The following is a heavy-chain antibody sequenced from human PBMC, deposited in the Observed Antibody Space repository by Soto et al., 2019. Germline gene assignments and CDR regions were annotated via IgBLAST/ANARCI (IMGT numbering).Heavy chain of an antibody. CDR2: IYYSGST. CDR1: GGSISSYY. Sequence: QVQLQESGPGLVKPSETLSLTCTVSGGSISSYYWSWIRQPPGKGLEWIGYIYYSGSTNYNPSLKSRVTISVHTSKNQFSLKLSSVTAADAAVYYCASRYGGTLAYWGQGTLVTVSS. CDR3: ASRYGGTLAY. D-gene: IGHD4-17*01. J-gene: IGHJ4*02. V-gene: IGHV4-59*08.